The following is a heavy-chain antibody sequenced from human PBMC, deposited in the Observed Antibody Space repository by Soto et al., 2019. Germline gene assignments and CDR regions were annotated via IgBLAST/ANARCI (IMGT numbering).Heavy chain of an antibody. CDR2: INHTGST. J-gene: IGHJ5*02. D-gene: IGHD1-26*01. CDR1: GGSFSGYY. Sequence: SETLSLTCAVYGGSFSGYYWSWIRQPPGKGLEWIGEINHTGSTNYNPSLKSRVTISVDTSKNQFSLKLSSVTAADTAVYYCARVREPLTGGPWFDPWGQGTLVTVSS. CDR3: ARVREPLTGGPWFDP. V-gene: IGHV4-34*01.